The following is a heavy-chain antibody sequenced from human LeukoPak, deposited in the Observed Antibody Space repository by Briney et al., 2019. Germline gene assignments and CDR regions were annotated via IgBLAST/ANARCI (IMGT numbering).Heavy chain of an antibody. CDR3: ARAYYYDSSGYYHDAFDI. V-gene: IGHV3-30-3*01. D-gene: IGHD3-22*01. CDR2: ISYDGSNK. CDR1: GFTFSSYA. Sequence: GGSLRLSCAASGFTFSSYAMHCVRQAPGKGLEWGAVISYDGSNKYYADSVKGRFTISRDNSKNTLYLQMNSLRAEDTAVYYCARAYYYDSSGYYHDAFDIWGQGTMVTVSS. J-gene: IGHJ3*02.